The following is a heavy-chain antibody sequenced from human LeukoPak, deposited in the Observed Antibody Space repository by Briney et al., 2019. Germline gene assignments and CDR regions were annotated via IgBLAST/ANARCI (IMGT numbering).Heavy chain of an antibody. J-gene: IGHJ6*03. CDR2: IYYSGST. CDR3: ARDPLRPDVYYYYMDV. CDR1: GGSISSYY. V-gene: IGHV4-59*01. Sequence: SGTLSLTCTVSGGSISSYYWSWIRQPPGKGLEWIGYIYYSGSTNYNPSLKSRVTISVDTSKNQFSLKLSSVTAADTAVYYCARDPLRPDVYYYYMDVWGKGTTVTVSS.